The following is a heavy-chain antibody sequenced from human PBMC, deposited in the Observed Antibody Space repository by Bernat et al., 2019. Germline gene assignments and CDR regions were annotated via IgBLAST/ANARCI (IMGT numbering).Heavy chain of an antibody. Sequence: EVQLVESGGGLVQPGESLRLACAASGFTFSSYWMHWVRQAPGKGLVWVSRINSDGTTTTYADSVKGRFTISRDNAKNTLYLQMNSPRAEDTAVYYCARGCSSPSYRVYAFEIWGQGTMVTVSS. CDR1: GFTFSSYW. J-gene: IGHJ3*02. CDR2: INSDGTTT. V-gene: IGHV3-74*01. CDR3: ARGCSSPSYRVYAFEI. D-gene: IGHD2-2*01.